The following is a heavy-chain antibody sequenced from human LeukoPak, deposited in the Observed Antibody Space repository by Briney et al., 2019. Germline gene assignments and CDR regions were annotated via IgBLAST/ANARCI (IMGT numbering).Heavy chain of an antibody. CDR1: GGSFSGYY. D-gene: IGHD3-22*01. CDR3: ARVRLYYYDSSGYSYFDY. CDR2: INHSGST. Sequence: SETLSLTCAVYGGSFSGYYWSWIRQPPGKGLEWIGEINHSGSTNYNPSLKSRVTISVDTSKNQSSLKLSSVTAADTAVYYCARVRLYYYDSSGYSYFDYWGQGTLVTVSS. V-gene: IGHV4-34*01. J-gene: IGHJ4*02.